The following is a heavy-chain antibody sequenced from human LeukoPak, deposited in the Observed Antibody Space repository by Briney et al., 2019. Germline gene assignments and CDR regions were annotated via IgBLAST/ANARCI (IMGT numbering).Heavy chain of an antibody. CDR1: GGSFSGYC. Sequence: PSETLSLTCVVYGGSFSGYCWSWIRQPPGKGLEWIGEIDQSGTTNYNPSLKSRVSISVDTSKKQFSLTLTSMTAADTAMYYCARVPHYYFGYGYFDSWGQGTLVTVSS. CDR3: ARVPHYYFGYGYFDS. D-gene: IGHD3-10*01. V-gene: IGHV4-34*01. CDR2: IDQSGTT. J-gene: IGHJ4*02.